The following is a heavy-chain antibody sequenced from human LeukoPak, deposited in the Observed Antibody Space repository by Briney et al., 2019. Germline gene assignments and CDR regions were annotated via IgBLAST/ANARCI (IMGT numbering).Heavy chain of an antibody. CDR3: ARDQYSTMVRGVIPHDAFDI. J-gene: IGHJ3*02. D-gene: IGHD3-10*01. CDR2: MSFDGSHK. Sequence: GGSLRLSCAASAFTFSSYAMHWVRQAPGKGLEWVAVMSFDGSHKYYADSVKGRFTFSRDNSKNTLYLQMNSLRAEDTAVYYCARDQYSTMVRGVIPHDAFDIWGQGTMVTVSS. CDR1: AFTFSSYA. V-gene: IGHV3-30*04.